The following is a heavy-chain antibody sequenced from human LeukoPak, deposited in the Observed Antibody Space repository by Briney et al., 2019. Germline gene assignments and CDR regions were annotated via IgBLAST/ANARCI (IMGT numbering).Heavy chain of an antibody. Sequence: SETLSLTCAVYDGPFSSFYWTWIRQPPGKGLEWIGGISHTGRTNYTPSLKSRVTISVDTSKNQFSLNLTSVTAADTPMYYCARGVSIAARYFDLRGRGTLVAVSS. CDR1: DGPFSSFY. CDR2: ISHTGRT. D-gene: IGHD6-25*01. CDR3: ARGVSIAARYFDL. J-gene: IGHJ2*01. V-gene: IGHV4-34*01.